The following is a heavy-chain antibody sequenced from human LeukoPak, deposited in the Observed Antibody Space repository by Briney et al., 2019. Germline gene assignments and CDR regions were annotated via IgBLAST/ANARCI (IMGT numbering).Heavy chain of an antibody. CDR3: ARAIQFGGYFDY. CDR2: IFGASST. J-gene: IGHJ4*02. CDR1: GXTLSGDY. V-gene: IGHV3-53*01. Sequence: GGSLRLSCAASGXTLSGDYMSWVRQAPGKGLEWVSVIFGASSTYYADSVKGRFTISRDNSKNTLYLQMNSLRPEDTAVYYCARAIQFGGYFDYWGQGTLVTVST. D-gene: IGHD2-15*01.